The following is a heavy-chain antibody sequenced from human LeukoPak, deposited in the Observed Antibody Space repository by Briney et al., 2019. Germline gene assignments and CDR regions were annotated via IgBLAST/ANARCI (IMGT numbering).Heavy chain of an antibody. Sequence: GGSLRLSSAASGFTFSNYGMHWVRQAPGKGREWVGVIRSDGGNKFYADSVKGRFTISRDNCKNTLYLQMNSLRAEDTAVYYCAKEIATGYWGQGTLVTVSS. CDR2: IRSDGGNK. V-gene: IGHV3-30*02. J-gene: IGHJ4*02. D-gene: IGHD2-21*01. CDR3: AKEIATGY. CDR1: GFTFSNYG.